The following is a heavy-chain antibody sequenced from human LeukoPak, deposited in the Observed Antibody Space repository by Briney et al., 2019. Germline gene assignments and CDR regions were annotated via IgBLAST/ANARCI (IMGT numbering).Heavy chain of an antibody. CDR1: GFTFSSYA. J-gene: IGHJ4*02. CDR3: AKVTTLGLFDY. CDR2: ISGSGGST. Sequence: PGASLRLSCAASGFTFSSYAMNWVRQAPGKGLEWFSAISGSGGSTYYADSVKGRFTISRDNSKNTLYLQMDSLRAEDTAVYSCAKVTTLGLFDYWGQGTLVTVSS. V-gene: IGHV3-23*01. D-gene: IGHD7-27*01.